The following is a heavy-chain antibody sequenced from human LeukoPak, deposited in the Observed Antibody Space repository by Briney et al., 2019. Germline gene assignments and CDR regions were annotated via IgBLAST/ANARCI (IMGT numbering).Heavy chain of an antibody. D-gene: IGHD3-22*01. V-gene: IGHV3-21*01. Sequence: GGSLRLSCAASGFTFSSYSMNWVRQAPGKGLEWVSSISSSSSYIYYADSVKGRFTISRDNAKNSLYLQMNSLRAEDTAVYYCALHNHHYDSSGYLASEWGQGTLVTVSS. CDR2: ISSSSSYI. CDR1: GFTFSSYS. CDR3: ALHNHHYDSSGYLASE. J-gene: IGHJ4*02.